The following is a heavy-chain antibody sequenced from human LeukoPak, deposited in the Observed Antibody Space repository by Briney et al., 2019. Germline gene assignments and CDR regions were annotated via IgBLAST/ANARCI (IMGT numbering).Heavy chain of an antibody. CDR1: GGSISSYY. Sequence: PSETLSLTCTVSGGSISSYYWSWIRQPPGKGLEWIGYIYYIGTTNYNPSLKSRVTISMDTSKNQFSLKLRSVTAADTAVYYCAREFSYSDYYYYMDVWGKGTTVTVSS. CDR2: IYYIGTT. D-gene: IGHD4-11*01. J-gene: IGHJ6*03. V-gene: IGHV4-59*01. CDR3: AREFSYSDYYYYMDV.